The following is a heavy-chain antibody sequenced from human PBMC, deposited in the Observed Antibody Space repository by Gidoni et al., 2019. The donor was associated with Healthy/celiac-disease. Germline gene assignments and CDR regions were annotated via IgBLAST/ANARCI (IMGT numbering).Heavy chain of an antibody. V-gene: IGHV4-34*01. D-gene: IGHD3-22*01. CDR2: INHSGST. J-gene: IGHJ5*02. CDR1: GGSFRGYY. CDR3: ARGRYYYDSSGYSWCLDP. Sequence: QVQLQQWGAGLLKPSETLSLTCAVYGGSFRGYYWSWIRQPPGKGLEWIGEINHSGSTNYNPSLKSRVTISVDTSKNQFSLKLSSVTAADTAVYYCARGRYYYDSSGYSWCLDPWGQGTLVTVSS.